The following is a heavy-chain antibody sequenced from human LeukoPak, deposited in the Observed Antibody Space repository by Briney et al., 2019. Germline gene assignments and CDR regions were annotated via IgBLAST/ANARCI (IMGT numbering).Heavy chain of an antibody. CDR2: VFYSGTT. Sequence: SETLSLTCTVSGGSISSGSYYWGWIRQPPGKGLEWLGTVFYSGTTYYNPSLKSRVTISVDTSKNQFSLRLSSVTAADTAMYYCARHAPYSNYDFWGQGTLVTVSS. V-gene: IGHV4-39*01. CDR1: GGSISSGSYY. D-gene: IGHD4-11*01. CDR3: ARHAPYSNYDF. J-gene: IGHJ4*02.